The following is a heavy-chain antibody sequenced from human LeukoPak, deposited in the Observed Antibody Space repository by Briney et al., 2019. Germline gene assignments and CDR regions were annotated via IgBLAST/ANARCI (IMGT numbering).Heavy chain of an antibody. CDR2: IRKKAHDWTP. V-gene: IGHV3-49*04. Sequence: GGSLRLSCTTSGFTFGDYGFNRVRQAPGKGLEWVGFIRKKAHDWTPQYAASVQGRFTISRDDSKGIAYLEMNSLKTEDTAVYYCTRAGGYDNYLDYWGQGTPVTVSS. D-gene: IGHD5-12*01. CDR1: GFTFGDYG. CDR3: TRAGGYDNYLDY. J-gene: IGHJ4*02.